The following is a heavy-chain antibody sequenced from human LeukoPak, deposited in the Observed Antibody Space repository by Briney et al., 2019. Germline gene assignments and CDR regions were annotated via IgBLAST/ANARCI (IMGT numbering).Heavy chain of an antibody. Sequence: GGSLRLSCAASGFTFSSYAMNWVRQAPGKGLEWGARISGNGGSTYYADSVKGRFTISRDNSRNAVFLQMISPRDDDTAIYYCAKIERWLVHGFDLWGRGTLVTVSS. V-gene: IGHV3-23*01. CDR3: AKIERWLVHGFDL. J-gene: IGHJ2*01. CDR1: GFTFSSYA. CDR2: ISGNGGST. D-gene: IGHD6-19*01.